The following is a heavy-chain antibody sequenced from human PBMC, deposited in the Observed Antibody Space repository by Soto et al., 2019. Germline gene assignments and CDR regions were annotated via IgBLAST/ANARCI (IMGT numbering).Heavy chain of an antibody. Sequence: QLHLVQSGAVVKKPGASVTVSCSASGYPVTAYYMHWVRQAPGRGLEWMGGINPATGAAKYTQKFQGRVTMARDTSTSRGFMELSGPTSEATAVFYCARGGGVGVAGSAAFDMWGQGTLVTVSS. CDR2: INPATGAA. J-gene: IGHJ3*02. D-gene: IGHD3-3*01. CDR1: GYPVTAYY. V-gene: IGHV1-2*02. CDR3: ARGGGVGVAGSAAFDM.